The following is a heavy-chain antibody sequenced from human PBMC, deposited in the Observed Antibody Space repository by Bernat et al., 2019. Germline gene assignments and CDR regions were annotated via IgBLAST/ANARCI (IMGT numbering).Heavy chain of an antibody. CDR3: ARVGVVVVAADDAFDI. D-gene: IGHD2-15*01. V-gene: IGHV3-48*03. CDR1: GFTFSSYE. CDR2: ISSSGSTI. J-gene: IGHJ3*02. Sequence: EVQLVESGGGLVQPGGSLRLSCAAPGFTFSSYEMNWVRQAPGKGLEWVSYISSSGSTIYYADSVKGRFTISRDNAKNSLYLQMNSLRAEDTAVYYCARVGVVVVAADDAFDIWGQGTMVTVSS.